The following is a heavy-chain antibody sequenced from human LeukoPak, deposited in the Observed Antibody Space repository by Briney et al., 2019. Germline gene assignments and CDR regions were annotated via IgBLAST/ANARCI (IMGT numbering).Heavy chain of an antibody. CDR2: INHSGST. V-gene: IGHV4-34*01. CDR1: GGSFSGYY. CDR3: ASYYYGSGAPSGNYFDY. Sequence: SSETLSLTCAVYGGSFSGYYWSWIRQPPGKGLEWIGEINHSGSTNYNPSLKSRVTISVDTSKNQFSLKLSSVTAADTAVYYCASYYYGSGAPSGNYFDYWGQGTLVTVSS. D-gene: IGHD3-10*01. J-gene: IGHJ4*02.